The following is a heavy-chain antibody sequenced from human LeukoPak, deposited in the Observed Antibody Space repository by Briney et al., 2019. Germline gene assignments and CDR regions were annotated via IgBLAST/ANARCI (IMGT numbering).Heavy chain of an antibody. Sequence: SETLSLTCTVSGGFISRSSYYWTWLRQPPGKTLEWIGNVFHTGSTSYRPSLQSRVIVSVDTPKNQFSLKLTSVTAADTAVYYCARLATAPDFDSWGQGILVTVSS. J-gene: IGHJ4*02. CDR2: VFHTGST. CDR3: ARLATAPDFDS. V-gene: IGHV4-39*01. CDR1: GGFISRSSYY.